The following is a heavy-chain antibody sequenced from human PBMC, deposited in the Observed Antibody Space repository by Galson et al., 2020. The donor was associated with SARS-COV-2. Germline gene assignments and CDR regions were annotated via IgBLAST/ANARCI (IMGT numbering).Heavy chain of an antibody. J-gene: IGHJ4*02. V-gene: IGHV4-34*01. D-gene: IGHD5-18*01. CDR1: GGSFSGYY. Sequence: SQTLSLTCAVYGGSFSGYYWSWIRQPPGKGLEWIGEINHSGSTNYNPSLKSRVTISVDTSKNQFSLKLSSVTAADTAVYYCARVSPLVRPGGYSYGGMFPLDYWGQGTLVTVSS. CDR2: INHSGST. CDR3: ARVSPLVRPGGYSYGGMFPLDY.